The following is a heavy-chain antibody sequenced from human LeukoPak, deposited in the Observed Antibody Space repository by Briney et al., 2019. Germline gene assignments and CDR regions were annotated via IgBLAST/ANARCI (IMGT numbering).Heavy chain of an antibody. V-gene: IGHV3-64*01. CDR2: ISSNGGST. CDR1: GFTFSSYA. CDR3: ARGKTGLFDY. D-gene: IGHD1-1*01. Sequence: PGGSLRLSCAASGFTFSSYAMHWVRQAPGKGLEYVSAISSNGGSTYYVNSVKGRFTISRDNSKNTLYLQMGSLRAEDMAVYYCARGKTGLFDYWGQGTLVTVSS. J-gene: IGHJ4*02.